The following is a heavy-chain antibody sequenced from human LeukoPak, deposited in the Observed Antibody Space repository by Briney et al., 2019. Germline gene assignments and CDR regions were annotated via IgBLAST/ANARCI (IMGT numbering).Heavy chain of an antibody. CDR2: INPNSGGT. CDR3: ARPHYESSGLYVDAFDI. Sequence: APVEVSCKASGYTLTAYYLHWVRQAPGQGLEWMGRINPNSGGTTYAQKFQGRVTMTRDTSIGTAYMELSSLRSDDTAVYYCARPHYESSGLYVDAFDIWGQGTMVTVSS. CDR1: GYTLTAYY. V-gene: IGHV1-2*06. J-gene: IGHJ3*02. D-gene: IGHD3-22*01.